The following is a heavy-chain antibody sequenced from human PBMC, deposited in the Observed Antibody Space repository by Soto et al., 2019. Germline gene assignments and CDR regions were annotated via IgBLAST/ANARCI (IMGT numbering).Heavy chain of an antibody. D-gene: IGHD6-6*01. J-gene: IGHJ6*02. CDR2: INPNSGGT. Sequence: GASVKVSCKASGYTFTGYYMHWLRQAPGQGLEWMGWINPNSGGTNYAQKFQGRVTMTRDTSISTAYMELSRLRSDDTAVYYCARVRGSSLRVLTHYGMDVWGQGTTVTVSS. CDR1: GYTFTGYY. V-gene: IGHV1-2*02. CDR3: ARVRGSSLRVLTHYGMDV.